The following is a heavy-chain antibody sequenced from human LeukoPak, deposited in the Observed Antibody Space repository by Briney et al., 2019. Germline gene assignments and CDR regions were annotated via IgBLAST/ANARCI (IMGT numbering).Heavy chain of an antibody. Sequence: ASVKVSCKASGYTFTSYGISWVRQAPGQGLEWMGWISAYNGNTNYAQKLQGRVTMTTDTSTSTAYMELRSLRSDDTAVYYCAREGYYDSSGLGDYFDYWGQGTLVTVSS. CDR3: AREGYYDSSGLGDYFDY. CDR2: ISAYNGNT. CDR1: GYTFTSYG. J-gene: IGHJ4*02. V-gene: IGHV1-18*01. D-gene: IGHD3-22*01.